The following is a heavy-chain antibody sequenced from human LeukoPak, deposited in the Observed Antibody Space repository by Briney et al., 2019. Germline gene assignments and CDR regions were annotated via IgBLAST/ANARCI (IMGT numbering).Heavy chain of an antibody. V-gene: IGHV4-39*01. CDR1: GGSISSGGHY. J-gene: IGHJ4*02. CDR3: ARLVCGGGSCPAEFDY. CDR2: IYYSGST. Sequence: SETLSLTCIVSGGSISSGGHYWGWIRQPPGEGLEWIGSIYYSGSTYYNPSLNSRVTIFIDMSKNQFSLKPSSVTATDTAVYYCARLVCGGGSCPAEFDYWGQGTLVTVSS. D-gene: IGHD2-15*01.